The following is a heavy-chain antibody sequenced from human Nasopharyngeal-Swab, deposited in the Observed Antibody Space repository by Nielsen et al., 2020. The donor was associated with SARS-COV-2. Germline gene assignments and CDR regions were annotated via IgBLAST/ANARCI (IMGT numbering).Heavy chain of an antibody. V-gene: IGHV3-30*18. D-gene: IGHD5-12*01. Sequence: VRQAPGKGLEWVAVISYYGSNTSSAASVKGRFTISRDNSKNTLYLQMNSLRAEDTAVYYCAKGGYSGYDTLGMDVWGQGTTVTVSS. CDR3: AKGGYSGYDTLGMDV. CDR2: ISYYGSNT. J-gene: IGHJ6*02.